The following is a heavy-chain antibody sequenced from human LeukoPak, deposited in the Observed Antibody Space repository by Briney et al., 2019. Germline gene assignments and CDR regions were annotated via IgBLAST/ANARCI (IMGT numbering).Heavy chain of an antibody. D-gene: IGHD3-22*01. CDR1: GGSIRSSNW. V-gene: IGHV4-4*02. J-gene: IGHJ2*01. CDR3: ARQDYYDSGAWYFDL. CDR2: IYHSGST. Sequence: SETLSHTCAVSGGSIRSSNWWSWVRQPPGKGLEWIGEIYHSGSTNYNPPLKSRVTISEDKSKNQFSLKLTSVTAADTAVYYCARQDYYDSGAWYFDLWGRGTLVTVSS.